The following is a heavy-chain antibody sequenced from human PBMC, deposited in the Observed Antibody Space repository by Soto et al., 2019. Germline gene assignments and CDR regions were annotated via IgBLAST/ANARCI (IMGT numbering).Heavy chain of an antibody. CDR3: ARGRFGELFFDY. J-gene: IGHJ4*02. CDR2: IYYSGST. CDR1: GGSLRSGDYY. V-gene: IGHV4-30-4*01. Sequence: TLYLTCTVSGGSLRSGDYYWSWIRQPPGKGLEWLGYIYYSGSTYYNPSLKSRVTISVDTSKNQFSLKLSSVTAADAAVYYCARGRFGELFFDYWGPGTLVTVSS. D-gene: IGHD3-10*01.